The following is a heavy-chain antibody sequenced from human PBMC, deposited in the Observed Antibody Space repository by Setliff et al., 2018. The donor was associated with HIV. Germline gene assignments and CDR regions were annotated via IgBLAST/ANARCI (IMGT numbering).Heavy chain of an antibody. CDR2: IRQDGTDK. D-gene: IGHD4-4*01. J-gene: IGHJ3*02. Sequence: TGGSLRLSCAASGFAFSSHQMSWVRQAPGKGLEWVAKIRQDGTDKYYVDSVKGRFTISRDNAKNSLYLQMNSLRAEDTAIYYCVRDLTTIVTRKVFDIWGQGTMVTVSS. CDR3: VRDLTTIVTRKVFDI. CDR1: GFAFSSHQ. V-gene: IGHV3-7*01.